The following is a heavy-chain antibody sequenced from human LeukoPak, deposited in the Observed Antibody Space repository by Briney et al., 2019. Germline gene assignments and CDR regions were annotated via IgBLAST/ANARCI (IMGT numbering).Heavy chain of an antibody. CDR1: GFTFSSYA. D-gene: IGHD1-7*01. CDR2: ISGSGGST. V-gene: IGHV3-23*01. CDR3: ARAHNWKYGSFDF. Sequence: GGSLRLSCAASGFTFSSYAMSWVRQAPGKGLEWVSAISGSGGSTYYADSVKGRFTISRDNAKNSLYLQMNSLRAEDTAVYYCARAHNWKYGSFDFWGQGTLVTVSS. J-gene: IGHJ4*02.